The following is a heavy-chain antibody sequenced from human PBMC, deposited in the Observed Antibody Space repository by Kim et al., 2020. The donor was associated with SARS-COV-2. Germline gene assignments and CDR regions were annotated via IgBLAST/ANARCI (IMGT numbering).Heavy chain of an antibody. CDR3: ARRASITMIVVVYNWFDP. J-gene: IGHJ5*02. CDR1: GYTFTGYY. D-gene: IGHD3-22*01. Sequence: ASVKVSCKASGYTFTGYYMHWVRQAPGQGLEWMGWINPNSGGTNYAQKFLGRVTMTRDTSIRTAYMELSRLRADDTAVYYCARRASITMIVVVYNWFDPWGQGTLVTVSS. V-gene: IGHV1-2*02. CDR2: INPNSGGT.